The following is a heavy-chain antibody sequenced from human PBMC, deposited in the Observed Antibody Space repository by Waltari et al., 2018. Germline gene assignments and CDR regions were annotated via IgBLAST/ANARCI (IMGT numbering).Heavy chain of an antibody. V-gene: IGHV4-39*01. Sequence: QVQLQESGPGLVKPSETLSLTCIVPNRSIARSGYYWGWIRQPPGKGLEWIGNIYYTGSTYYTPSLKSRVAMSVDTSKNHFSLTLSFVTAADTAVYYCARRIATQRDSFDYWGQGIPVTVSS. J-gene: IGHJ4*02. CDR3: ARRIATQRDSFDY. CDR2: IYYTGST. D-gene: IGHD6-6*01. CDR1: NRSIARSGYY.